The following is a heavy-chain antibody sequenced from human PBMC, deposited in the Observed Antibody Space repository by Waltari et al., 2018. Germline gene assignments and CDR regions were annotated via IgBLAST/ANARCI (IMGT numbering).Heavy chain of an antibody. Sequence: EVQLMESGGCLVQPGGSLRLSCAASGFTFSSHSMSLVRQAPGKGLKWVSAISGSGGSTYYADSVKGRFTISRDNSKNTLYLQMDSLRAEDTAVYYCAKQFGSGTYYLDYWGQGTLVTVSS. CDR1: GFTFSSHS. J-gene: IGHJ4*02. CDR2: ISGSGGST. D-gene: IGHD3-10*01. CDR3: AKQFGSGTYYLDY. V-gene: IGHV3-23*01.